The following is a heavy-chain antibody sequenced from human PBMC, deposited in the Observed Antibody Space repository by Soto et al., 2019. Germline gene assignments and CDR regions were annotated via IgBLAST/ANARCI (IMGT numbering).Heavy chain of an antibody. Sequence: SETLSLTCTVSGGSISSYYWSWIRQPPGKGLEWIGYIYYSGSTNYNPSLKSRVTISVDTSKNQFSLKLSLVTAADTAVYYCARGSLADGSGSYYNWFDPWGQGTLVTVSS. D-gene: IGHD3-10*01. J-gene: IGHJ5*02. CDR2: IYYSGST. CDR3: ARGSLADGSGSYYNWFDP. CDR1: GGSISSYY. V-gene: IGHV4-59*08.